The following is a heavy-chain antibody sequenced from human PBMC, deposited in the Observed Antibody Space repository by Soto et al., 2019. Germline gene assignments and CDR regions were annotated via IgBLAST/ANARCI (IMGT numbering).Heavy chain of an antibody. CDR2: IYYSGST. V-gene: IGHV4-39*01. Sequence: SETLSLTCTVSGGSISSSSYYWGWIRQPPGKGLEWIGSIYYSGSTYYNPSLKGRVTISVDTSKNQFSLKLSSVTAADTAVYYCARLGAGEGDYYFDYWGQGTLVTVSS. J-gene: IGHJ4*02. CDR3: ARLGAGEGDYYFDY. CDR1: GGSISSSSYY. D-gene: IGHD3-16*01.